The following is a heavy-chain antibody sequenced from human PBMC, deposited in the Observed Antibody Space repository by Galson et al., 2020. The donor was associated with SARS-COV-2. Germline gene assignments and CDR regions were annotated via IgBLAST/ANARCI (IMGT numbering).Heavy chain of an antibody. D-gene: IGHD3-16*02. V-gene: IGHV5-51*01. J-gene: IGHJ4*02. CDR3: ARSSYDYVWGSYRFDY. CDR2: IYTGDSDT. Sequence: GEYLKISCKGSGYSFPSYWNGWVRQMTGKGLEWMGNIYTGDSDTRYSPYFQGQVTISADKSISTAYLQWSSLKASDTAMYYCARSSYDYVWGSYRFDYWGQGTLVTVSS. CDR1: GYSFPSYW.